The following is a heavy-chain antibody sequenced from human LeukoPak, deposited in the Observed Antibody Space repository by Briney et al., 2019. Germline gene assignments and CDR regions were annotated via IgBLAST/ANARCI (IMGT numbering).Heavy chain of an antibody. V-gene: IGHV3-74*01. Sequence: GRSLRLSCAASGFTFSSYAMHWVRQAPGKGLEWVSRIDEKGGVRTYADSVKGRFTVSRDNAKQTVYLQMNNLEVGDTAIYYCVRDLILVWTPGDDFDFWGQGTLVTVSS. D-gene: IGHD3-16*01. J-gene: IGHJ4*02. CDR2: IDEKGGVR. CDR3: VRDLILVWTPGDDFDF. CDR1: GFTFSSYA.